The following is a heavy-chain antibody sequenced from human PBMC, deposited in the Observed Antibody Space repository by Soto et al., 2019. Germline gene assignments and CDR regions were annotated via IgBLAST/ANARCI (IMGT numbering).Heavy chain of an antibody. Sequence: QLQLQESGPGLVKPSETLSLTCTVSGGSISSSSYYWGWIRQPPGKGLEWIGSIYYSGSTYYNPSLKSRVTISVETSKNQFSLKLSSVTAADTAVYYCARQDSLRLRWGGGKIDYWGQGTLVTVSS. CDR2: IYYSGST. V-gene: IGHV4-39*01. D-gene: IGHD5-12*01. CDR3: ARQDSLRLRWGGGKIDY. CDR1: GGSISSSSYY. J-gene: IGHJ4*02.